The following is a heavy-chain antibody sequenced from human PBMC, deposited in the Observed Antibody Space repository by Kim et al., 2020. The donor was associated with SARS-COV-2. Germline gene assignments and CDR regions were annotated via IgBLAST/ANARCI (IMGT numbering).Heavy chain of an antibody. Sequence: AEFGKGRFTTSRDTAKSTLYLQINSLRAEDTAVYYCARGRDDWALLRLFDPWGQGTLVNVSS. CDR3: ARGRDDWALLRLFDP. V-gene: IGHV3-74*01. J-gene: IGHJ5*02. D-gene: IGHD3-16*01.